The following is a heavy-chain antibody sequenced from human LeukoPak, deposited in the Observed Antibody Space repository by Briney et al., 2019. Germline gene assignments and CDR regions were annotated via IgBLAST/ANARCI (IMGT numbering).Heavy chain of an antibody. V-gene: IGHV1-8*03. Sequence: ASVKVSCKASGYTFTSYDINWVRQATGQGLEWMGWMDPNSSNTGHAQKFQGRVTITRNTSISTAYMELSSLRSEDTAVYYCASLAVAGSAFDIWGQGTMVTVSS. D-gene: IGHD6-19*01. CDR3: ASLAVAGSAFDI. J-gene: IGHJ3*02. CDR1: GYTFTSYD. CDR2: MDPNSSNT.